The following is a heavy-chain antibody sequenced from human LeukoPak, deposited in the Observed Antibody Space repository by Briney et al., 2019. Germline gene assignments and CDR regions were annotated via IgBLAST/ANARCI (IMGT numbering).Heavy chain of an antibody. CDR3: ARDIVKYSNYYYYMDV. D-gene: IGHD4-11*01. Sequence: GGSLRLSCAASGFTVSSNYMSWVRQAPGKGLEWVSVIYSGGSTYYADSVKGRFTISRDNSKNTLYLQMNSLRAEDTAVYYCARDIVKYSNYYYYMDVWGKGTTVTVSS. J-gene: IGHJ6*03. CDR2: IYSGGST. V-gene: IGHV3-53*01. CDR1: GFTVSSNY.